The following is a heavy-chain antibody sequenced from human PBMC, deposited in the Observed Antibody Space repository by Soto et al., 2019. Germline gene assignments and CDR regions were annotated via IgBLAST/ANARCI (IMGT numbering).Heavy chain of an antibody. V-gene: IGHV1-2*04. CDR3: GGGGGGYDFWSGYRRAYYMDV. CDR2: INPNSGGT. Sequence: ASVKVSCKASGYTFTGYYMHWVRQAPGQGLEWMGWINPNSGGTNYAQKFQGWVTMTRDTSISTAYMELSRLRSDDTAVYYCGGGGGGYDFWSGYRRAYYMDVWGKGTTVTVSS. D-gene: IGHD3-3*01. CDR1: GYTFTGYY. J-gene: IGHJ6*03.